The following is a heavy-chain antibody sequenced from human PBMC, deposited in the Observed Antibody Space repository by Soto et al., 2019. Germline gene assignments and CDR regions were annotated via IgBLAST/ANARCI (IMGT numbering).Heavy chain of an antibody. J-gene: IGHJ4*02. V-gene: IGHV3-15*07. Sequence: PGGSLRLSCAASGFTFSTAWMNWVRQAPGKGLEWVGRIKSKSDGGTIDYAAPVKGRFTISRDESKTTLYLQMNSLKSEDTAVYYCTTRGQGCWYNLIYWGQGTLVTVSS. CDR3: TTRGQGCWYNLIY. CDR1: GFTFSTAW. D-gene: IGHD6-13*01. CDR2: IKSKSDGGTI.